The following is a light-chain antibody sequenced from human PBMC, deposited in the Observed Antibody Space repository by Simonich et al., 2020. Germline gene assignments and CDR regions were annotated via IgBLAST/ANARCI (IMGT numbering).Light chain of an antibody. V-gene: IGKV3-20*01. CDR1: QRVSSSY. Sequence: EIVLTQSPGTLSLSPGERATLSCRASQRVSSSYLAWYQQKPGLAPRLLIYDASSRATGLPDRFRCSGSGTDFTLTISSLEPEDFAVYYCQQYGSSPWTFGRGTKVEIK. CDR2: DAS. J-gene: IGKJ1*01. CDR3: QQYGSSPWT.